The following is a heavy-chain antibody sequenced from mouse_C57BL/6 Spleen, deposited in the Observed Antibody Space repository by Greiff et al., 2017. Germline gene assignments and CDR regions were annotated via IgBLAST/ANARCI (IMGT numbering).Heavy chain of an antibody. Sequence: QVQLQQPGAELVMPGASVKLSCKASGYTFTSYWMHWVKQRPGQGLEWIGEIDPSDSYTNYNQKFQGKSTLTVDKSSSTAYMQLSSLTSEDSAVYYCARSTMVTTGDYYAMDYWGQGTSVTVSS. CDR1: GYTFTSYW. V-gene: IGHV1-69*01. CDR2: IDPSDSYT. D-gene: IGHD2-2*01. J-gene: IGHJ4*01. CDR3: ARSTMVTTGDYYAMDY.